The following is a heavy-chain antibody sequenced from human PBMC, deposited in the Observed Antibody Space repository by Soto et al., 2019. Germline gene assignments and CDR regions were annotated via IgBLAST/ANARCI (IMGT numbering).Heavy chain of an antibody. CDR3: ARDLGRTAAGYYYYDAMDV. CDR2: IKEDGSEK. Sequence: GGSLRLSCAASGFTFGDFWMNWVRQAPGKGLEWVANIKEDGSEKYFLDSVKCRFTISRDNAKNSLYLQINSLRAEDTGVYYCARDLGRTAAGYYYYDAMDVWGQGTTVTVSS. D-gene: IGHD2-2*01. V-gene: IGHV3-7*01. J-gene: IGHJ6*02. CDR1: GFTFGDFW.